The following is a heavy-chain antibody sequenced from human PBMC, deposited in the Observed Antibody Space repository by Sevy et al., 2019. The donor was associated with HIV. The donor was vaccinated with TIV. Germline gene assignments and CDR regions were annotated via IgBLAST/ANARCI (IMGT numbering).Heavy chain of an antibody. CDR2: INPNSGGT. D-gene: IGHD3-22*01. J-gene: IGHJ3*02. V-gene: IGHV1-2*02. Sequence: ASVKVSCKASGYTFTGYYMHWVRQAPGQGLEWMGWINPNSGGTNYAQKFQGRVTMTRDTSISTAYMELRRLRSDDTAVYYCARDSRVSYYGSSGYLSDAFDIWGQGTMVTVSS. CDR1: GYTFTGYY. CDR3: ARDSRVSYYGSSGYLSDAFDI.